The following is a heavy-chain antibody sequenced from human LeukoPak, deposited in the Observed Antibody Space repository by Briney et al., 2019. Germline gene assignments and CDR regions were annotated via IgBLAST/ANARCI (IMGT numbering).Heavy chain of an antibody. CDR2: IYYSGST. CDR3: AIHPRMGYFDY. Sequence: PSETLSLTCTVSGGSISSSSYYWGWIRQPPGKGLEWIGSIYYSGSTYYNPSLKSRVTISVDTSKNQFSLKLSSVTAADTAVYYCAIHPRMGYFDYWGQGTLVTVSS. V-gene: IGHV4-39*01. D-gene: IGHD1-14*01. J-gene: IGHJ4*02. CDR1: GGSISSSSYY.